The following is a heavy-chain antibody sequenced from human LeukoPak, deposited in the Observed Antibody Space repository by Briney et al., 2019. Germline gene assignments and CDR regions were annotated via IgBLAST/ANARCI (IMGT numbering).Heavy chain of an antibody. J-gene: IGHJ4*02. CDR1: GFTFSTYW. D-gene: IGHD1-26*01. V-gene: IGHV3-7*01. CDR3: ARWAGGHYDY. Sequence: GGSLRLSCAASGFTFSTYWMSWVRQAPGKGLEWVANIKRDGSEKYYLDSVKGRFTISRDNGNNSMYLQMNSLRVEDAAVYYCARWAGGHYDYWGQGTLVTVSS. CDR2: IKRDGSEK.